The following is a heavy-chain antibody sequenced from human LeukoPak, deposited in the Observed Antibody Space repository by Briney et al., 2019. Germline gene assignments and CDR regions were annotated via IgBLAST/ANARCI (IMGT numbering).Heavy chain of an antibody. CDR3: AKGIITMITDAFDI. J-gene: IGHJ3*02. V-gene: IGHV3-9*03. CDR1: GFTFDDYA. Sequence: GRSLRLSCAASGFTFDDYATHWVRQAPGKGLEWVSGISWNSGSIGYADSVKGRFTISRDNAKNSLYLQMNSLRAEDMALYYCAKGIITMITDAFDIWGQGTMVTVSS. CDR2: ISWNSGSI. D-gene: IGHD3-22*01.